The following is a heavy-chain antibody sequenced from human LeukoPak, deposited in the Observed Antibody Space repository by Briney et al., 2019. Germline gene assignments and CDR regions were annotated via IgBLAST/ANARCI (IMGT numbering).Heavy chain of an antibody. D-gene: IGHD6-19*01. CDR2: SGNKANGYTT. V-gene: IGHV3-72*01. CDR3: VRGNSSAWYPFDY. Sequence: GGSLRLSCAASGFTVSSNYMSWVRQAPGKGLEWVGRSGNKANGYTTEYAASVKGRFTISRDDSKNSLFLQMNSLRIEDTAVYYCVRGNSSAWYPFDYWGQGSLVTVSS. CDR1: GFTVSSNY. J-gene: IGHJ4*02.